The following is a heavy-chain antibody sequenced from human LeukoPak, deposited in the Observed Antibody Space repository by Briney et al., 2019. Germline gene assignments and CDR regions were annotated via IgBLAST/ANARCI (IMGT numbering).Heavy chain of an antibody. CDR1: GGTSSSYA. CDR3: ASTIIVVPAAHAYYGMDV. J-gene: IGHJ6*02. D-gene: IGHD2-2*01. CDR2: IIPILGIA. Sequence: GSSVKVSCKASGGTSSSYAISWVRQAPGQGLEWMGRIIPILGIANYAQKFQGRVTITADKSTSTAYMELSSLRSEDTAVYYCASTIIVVPAAHAYYGMDVWGQGTTVTVSS. V-gene: IGHV1-69*04.